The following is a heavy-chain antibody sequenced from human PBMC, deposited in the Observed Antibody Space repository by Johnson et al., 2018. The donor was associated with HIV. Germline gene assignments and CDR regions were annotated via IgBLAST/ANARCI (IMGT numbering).Heavy chain of an antibody. V-gene: IGHV3-30*02. Sequence: QEKLVESGGGVVQPGGSLRLSCAASGFTFGIYGMHWVRQAPGKGLEWVAFIRYDGSNKYYADSVKGRFTISRDNSKNTLYLQINSLRAEDTAVFYCAKGKSSGRGAFDIWGQGTMVTVSS. CDR1: GFTFGIYG. J-gene: IGHJ3*02. D-gene: IGHD6-19*01. CDR2: IRYDGSNK. CDR3: AKGKSSGRGAFDI.